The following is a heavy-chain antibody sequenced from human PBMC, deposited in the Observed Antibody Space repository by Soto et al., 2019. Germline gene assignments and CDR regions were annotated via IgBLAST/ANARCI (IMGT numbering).Heavy chain of an antibody. D-gene: IGHD3-3*01. CDR3: SRGGIFGVVDDYYMDV. Sequence: GGSLRLSCAASGFTFSSYAMSWVRQAPGKGLEWVSAISGNGGSTYYADSVKGRFTISRDNSKNTLYLQMNSLRAEDTAVYYCSRGGIFGVVDDYYMDVWGKGTTVTVSS. J-gene: IGHJ6*03. V-gene: IGHV3-23*01. CDR2: ISGNGGST. CDR1: GFTFSSYA.